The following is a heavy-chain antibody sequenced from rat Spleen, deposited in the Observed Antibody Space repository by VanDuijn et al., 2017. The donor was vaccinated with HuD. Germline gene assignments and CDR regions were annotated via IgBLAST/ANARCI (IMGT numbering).Heavy chain of an antibody. Sequence: EVQLVETGGGLVQPGGSLQLSCVASGFTFSGYWMYWIRQAPGEGLEWISFISPDGGTTYYPDSVKGRFTISRDNAENTVYLQMNSLRSEDTATYYCARPYNNYFDYWGQGVMVTVSS. CDR1: GFTFSGYW. V-gene: IGHV5-58*01. CDR2: ISPDGGTT. CDR3: ARPYNNYFDY. J-gene: IGHJ2*01. D-gene: IGHD1-10*01.